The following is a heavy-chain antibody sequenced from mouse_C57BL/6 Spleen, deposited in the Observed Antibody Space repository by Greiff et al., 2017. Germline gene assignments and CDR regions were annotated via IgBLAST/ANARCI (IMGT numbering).Heavy chain of an antibody. J-gene: IGHJ3*01. D-gene: IGHD1-1*01. V-gene: IGHV1-82*01. CDR1: GYAFSSSW. CDR3: ARSLDYYGSTLFAY. CDR2: IYPGDGDT. Sequence: VKLQESGPELVKPGASVKISCKASGYAFSSSWMNWVKQRPGKGLEWIGRIYPGDGDTNYNGKFKGKATLTADKSSSTAYMQLSSLTSEDSAVYFCARSLDYYGSTLFAYWGQGTLVTVSA.